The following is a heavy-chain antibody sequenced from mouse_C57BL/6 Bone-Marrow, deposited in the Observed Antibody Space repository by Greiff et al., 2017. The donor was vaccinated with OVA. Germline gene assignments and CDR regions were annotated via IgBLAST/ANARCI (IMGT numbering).Heavy chain of an antibody. CDR3: ARGAYYSNYEAMDY. CDR2: ISSGSSTI. Sequence: EVKLMESGGGLVKPGGSLKLSCAASGFTFSDYGMHWVRQAPETGLEWVAYISSGSSTIYYADTVKGRFTISRDNAKNTLFLQMTSLRSEDTAMYYCARGAYYSNYEAMDYWGQGTSVTVSS. CDR1: GFTFSDYG. D-gene: IGHD2-5*01. J-gene: IGHJ4*01. V-gene: IGHV5-17*01.